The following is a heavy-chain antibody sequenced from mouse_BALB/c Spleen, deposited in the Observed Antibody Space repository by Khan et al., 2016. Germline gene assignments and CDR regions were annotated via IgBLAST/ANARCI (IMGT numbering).Heavy chain of an antibody. J-gene: IGHJ1*01. D-gene: IGHD2-14*01. CDR1: GFTFTDYS. Sequence: EVELVESGGGLVQPGGSLRLSCATSGFTFTDYSMSWVRQPPGKALEWLGFIKNKANGSTTAYSASVKGRFTISRDNSQRILYLQMNTVRAEDSATYYCAGLCWVRRDGYFDVWGAGTTVTVSS. V-gene: IGHV7-3*02. CDR3: AGLCWVRRDGYFDV. CDR2: IKNKANGSTT.